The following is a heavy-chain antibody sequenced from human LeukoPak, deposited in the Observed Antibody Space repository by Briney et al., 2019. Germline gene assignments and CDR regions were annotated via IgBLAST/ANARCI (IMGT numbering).Heavy chain of an antibody. CDR2: ISSSGSTI. J-gene: IGHJ6*04. D-gene: IGHD3-10*02. CDR1: GFTFSRYE. CDR3: AELGITMIGGV. V-gene: IGHV3-48*03. Sequence: GGSLRLSCAVSGFTFSRYEMNWVRQAPGKGLEWVSYISSSGSTIYYADSVKGRFTISRDNAKNSLYLQMNSLRAEDTAVYYCAELGITMIGGVWGKGTTVTISS.